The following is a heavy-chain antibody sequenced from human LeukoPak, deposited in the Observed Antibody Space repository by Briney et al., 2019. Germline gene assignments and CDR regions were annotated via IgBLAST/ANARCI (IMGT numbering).Heavy chain of an antibody. J-gene: IGHJ4*02. CDR1: GFTFSSYS. CDR2: ISNSGGST. CDR3: ASIYDYVWGSYPAVGYFDY. D-gene: IGHD3-16*02. V-gene: IGHV3-48*01. Sequence: GGSLRLSCAASGFTFSSYSMNWVRQAPGKGLEWVSSISNSGGSTYYADSVKGRFTISRDNAKNSLYLQMNSLRAEDTAVYYCASIYDYVWGSYPAVGYFDYWGQGTLVTVSS.